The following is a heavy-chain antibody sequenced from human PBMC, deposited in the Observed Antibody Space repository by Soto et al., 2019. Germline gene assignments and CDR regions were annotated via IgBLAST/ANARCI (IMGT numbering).Heavy chain of an antibody. V-gene: IGHV3-48*01. D-gene: IGHD3-10*02. CDR3: ASNMVFGEYGMDV. CDR1: GFTFSSYS. J-gene: IGHJ6*02. CDR2: ISSSSSTI. Sequence: PGGSLRLSCAASGFTFSSYSMNWVRQAPGKGLEWVSYISSSSSTIYYADSVKGRFTISRDNSMNTLYLQMNSLRAEDTAVYYCASNMVFGEYGMDVWGQGTTVTVSS.